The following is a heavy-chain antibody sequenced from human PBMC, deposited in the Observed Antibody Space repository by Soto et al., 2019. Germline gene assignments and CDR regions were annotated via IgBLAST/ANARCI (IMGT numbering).Heavy chain of an antibody. V-gene: IGHV3-74*03. CDR1: GFTFSNYL. CDR2: ISADGRRT. D-gene: IGHD7-27*01. Sequence: EVQLVESGEGLVQPGGSLRLSCAASGFTFSNYLLHWVRQAPGKGMVWIAGISADGRRTKYSDSVKGRFTISRDNAKDTLYLQMNSRGGEDTAVYYCARYFKSLGWCQGTLVTVSS. CDR3: ARYFKSLG. J-gene: IGHJ4*02.